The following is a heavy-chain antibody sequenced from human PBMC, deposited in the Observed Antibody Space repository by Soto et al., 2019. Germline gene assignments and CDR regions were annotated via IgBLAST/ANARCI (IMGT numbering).Heavy chain of an antibody. CDR3: VRPRGYSYGYEAYFDY. D-gene: IGHD5-18*01. V-gene: IGHV4-39*01. J-gene: IGHJ4*02. CDR2: IYYSGST. Sequence: PSETLSLTCTVSGGSISSSSYYWGWIRQPPGKGLEWIGSIYYSGSTYYNPSLKSRVTISVDTSKNQFSLKLSSVTAADTAVYYCVRPRGYSYGYEAYFDYWGQGTLVTVSS. CDR1: GGSISSSSYY.